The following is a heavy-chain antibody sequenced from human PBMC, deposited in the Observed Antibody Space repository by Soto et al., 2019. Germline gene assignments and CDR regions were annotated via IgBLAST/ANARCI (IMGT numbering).Heavy chain of an antibody. Sequence: QVQLVQSGAEVKKPGASVKVSCKASGYTFTSYAMHWVGQAPGQRLEWMGWINAGNGNTKYSQKFQGRVTITRDTSASTAYMELSSLRSEDTAVYYCARDFSYYYDSSGHNWFDPWGQGTLVTVSS. J-gene: IGHJ5*02. CDR1: GYTFTSYA. CDR2: INAGNGNT. D-gene: IGHD3-22*01. CDR3: ARDFSYYYDSSGHNWFDP. V-gene: IGHV1-3*01.